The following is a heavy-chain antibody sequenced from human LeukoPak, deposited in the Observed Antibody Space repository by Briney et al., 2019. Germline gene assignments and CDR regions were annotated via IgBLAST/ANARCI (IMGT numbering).Heavy chain of an antibody. CDR1: GFTFSSYY. Sequence: GGSLRLSCAASGFTFSSYYMSWVRQAPGKGLEWVANIKKDGSEKYYVDSVKGRFTISRDNAKTSLYLQMNRLRAEDTAVYYCAELGITMIGGVWGKGTTVTISS. CDR2: IKKDGSEK. V-gene: IGHV3-7*01. CDR3: AELGITMIGGV. D-gene: IGHD3-10*02. J-gene: IGHJ6*04.